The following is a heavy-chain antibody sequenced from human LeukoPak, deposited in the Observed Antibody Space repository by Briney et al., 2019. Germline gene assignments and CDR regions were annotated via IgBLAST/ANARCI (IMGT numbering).Heavy chain of an antibody. D-gene: IGHD2-2*02. CDR1: GYTLTSYG. CDR2: ISAYNGNT. J-gene: IGHJ5*02. Sequence: ASVKVSCKASGYTLTSYGISWVRQAPGQGLEWMGWISAYNGNTNYAQKRQGRVTMTTDTSTSTAYMELRSLRSDDTAVYYCARTGYCSSTSCYKTPYNWFDPWGQGTLVTVSS. CDR3: ARTGYCSSTSCYKTPYNWFDP. V-gene: IGHV1-18*01.